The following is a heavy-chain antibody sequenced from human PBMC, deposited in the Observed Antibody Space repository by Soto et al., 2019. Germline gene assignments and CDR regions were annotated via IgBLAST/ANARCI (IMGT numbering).Heavy chain of an antibody. CDR3: ARHGYCSGGSCYPEDYYYSYYMDV. CDR1: GGSISSSSYY. CDR2: IYYSGST. J-gene: IGHJ6*03. D-gene: IGHD2-15*01. V-gene: IGHV4-39*01. Sequence: SETLSLTCTVSGGSISSSSYYWGWIRQPPGKGLEWIGSIYYSGSTYYNPSLKSRVTISVDTSKNQFSLKLSSVTAADTAVYYCARHGYCSGGSCYPEDYYYSYYMDVWGKGTTVTVSS.